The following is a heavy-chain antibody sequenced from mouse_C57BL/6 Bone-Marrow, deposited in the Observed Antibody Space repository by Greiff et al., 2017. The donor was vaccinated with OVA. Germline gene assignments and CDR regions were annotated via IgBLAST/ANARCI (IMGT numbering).Heavy chain of an antibody. CDR2: ISDGGSYT. CDR3: AREERQGAY. D-gene: IGHD3-2*01. Sequence: EVKLVESGGGLVKPGGSLKLSCAASGFTFSSYAMSWVRQTPEKRLEWVATISDGGSYTYYPDNVKGRFTISRDNAKNNLYLQMSHLKSEDTAMYYCAREERQGAYWGQGTLVTVSA. CDR1: GFTFSSYA. V-gene: IGHV5-4*01. J-gene: IGHJ3*01.